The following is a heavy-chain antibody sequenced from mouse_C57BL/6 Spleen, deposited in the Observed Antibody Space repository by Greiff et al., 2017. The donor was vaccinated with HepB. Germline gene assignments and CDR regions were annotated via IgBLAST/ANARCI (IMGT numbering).Heavy chain of an antibody. CDR2: ISSGGDYI. D-gene: IGHD2-3*01. CDR1: GFTFSSYA. V-gene: IGHV5-9-1*02. CDR3: TNSYDGFYWYFDV. J-gene: IGHJ1*03. Sequence: EVKVEESGEGLVKPGGSLKLSCAASGFTFSSYAMSWVRQTPEKRLEWVAYISSGGDYIYYADTVKGRFTISRDNARNTLYLQMSSLKSEDTAMYYCTNSYDGFYWYFDVWGTGTTVTVSS.